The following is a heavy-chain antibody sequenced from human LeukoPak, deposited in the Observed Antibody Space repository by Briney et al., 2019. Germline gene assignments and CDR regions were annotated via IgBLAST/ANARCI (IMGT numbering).Heavy chain of an antibody. J-gene: IGHJ4*02. Sequence: GGSLRLSCAASGFTFSSYAMSWVRQAPGKGPEWVSAISGSGVSTYYADSVKGRFTISRDKAKNTLYLRMNSLRAEDTAVYYCAKAPYCGGDCYNLDYWGQGTLVTVSS. D-gene: IGHD2-21*02. CDR2: ISGSGVST. CDR3: AKAPYCGGDCYNLDY. CDR1: GFTFSSYA. V-gene: IGHV3-23*01.